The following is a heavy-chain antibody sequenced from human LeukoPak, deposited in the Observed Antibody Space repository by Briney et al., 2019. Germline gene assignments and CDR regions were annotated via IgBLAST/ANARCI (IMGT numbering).Heavy chain of an antibody. V-gene: IGHV4-30-4*08. CDR2: IYYSGST. J-gene: IGHJ4*02. Sequence: PSETLSLTCTVSGGSISSSSYYWGWIRQPPGKGLEWIGYIYYSGSTYYNPSLKSRVTISVDTSKNQFSLKLSSVTAADTAVYYCARVVDYYDSSGLDYWGQGTLVTVSS. D-gene: IGHD3-22*01. CDR1: GGSISSSSYY. CDR3: ARVVDYYDSSGLDY.